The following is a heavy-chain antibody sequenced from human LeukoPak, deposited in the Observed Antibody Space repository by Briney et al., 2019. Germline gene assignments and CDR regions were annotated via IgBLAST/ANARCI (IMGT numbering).Heavy chain of an antibody. CDR2: ISDSSSFI. D-gene: IGHD4-23*01. J-gene: IGHJ4*02. V-gene: IGHV3-21*01. CDR1: GFIFSGYS. CDR3: AKDQYGGNPQYYFDY. Sequence: PGRSLRLSCAASGFIFSGYSMTWVRQAPGKGLEWVSSISDSSSFIYYADSVRGRFTISRDNAKNSLYLQMNSLRAEDTAVYYCAKDQYGGNPQYYFDYWGQGTLVTVSS.